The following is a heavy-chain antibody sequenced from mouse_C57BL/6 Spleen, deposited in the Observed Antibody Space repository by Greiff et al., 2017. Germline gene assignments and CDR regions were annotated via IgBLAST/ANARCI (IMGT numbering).Heavy chain of an antibody. Sequence: VQLQQSGPELVKPGASVTISCKASGYAISSSWMHWVKQRPGKGLEWIGRIYPGDGDTNYNGKFKGKDTLTADKSSSTAYMQLSSLTSEDSAVYFCARSGGYDYFDVWGKGTTLTVSS. CDR1: GYAISSSW. D-gene: IGHD2-2*01. CDR3: ARSGGYDYFDV. J-gene: IGHJ2*01. CDR2: IYPGDGDT. V-gene: IGHV1-82*01.